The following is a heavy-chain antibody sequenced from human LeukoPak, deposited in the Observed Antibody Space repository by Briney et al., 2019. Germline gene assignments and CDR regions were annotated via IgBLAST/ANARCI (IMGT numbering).Heavy chain of an antibody. CDR1: GYSFTTYW. CDR3: ARSVGASLRDHSDY. CDR2: IYPADSDT. V-gene: IGHV5-51*01. Sequence: GESLKISCETSGYSFTTYWIGWVRQMPGKGLEWMGIIYPADSDTRYSPSFQGQVTISADKSISTAYLQWVSLGASDTAMYYCARSVGASLRDHSDYWGQGSLVTVSS. J-gene: IGHJ4*02. D-gene: IGHD4-17*01.